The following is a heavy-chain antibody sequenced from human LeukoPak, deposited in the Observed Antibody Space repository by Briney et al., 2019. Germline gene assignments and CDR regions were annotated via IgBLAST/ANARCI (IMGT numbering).Heavy chain of an antibody. CDR3: ASIAAPGTLDY. J-gene: IGHJ4*02. V-gene: IGHV4-39*07. Sequence: SETLSLTCTVSGGSISSSSYYWGWIRQPPGKGLEWIGSIYYSGSTYYNPSLKSRVTISVDTSKSQVSLKLSSVTAADTAVYYCASIAAPGTLDYWGQGTLVTVSS. CDR2: IYYSGST. CDR1: GGSISSSSYY. D-gene: IGHD6-13*01.